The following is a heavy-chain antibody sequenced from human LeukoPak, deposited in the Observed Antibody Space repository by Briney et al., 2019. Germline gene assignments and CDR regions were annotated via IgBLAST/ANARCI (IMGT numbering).Heavy chain of an antibody. CDR1: GFTFSSYE. CDR3: ARGSGVSEFDY. V-gene: IGHV3-48*03. J-gene: IGHJ4*02. D-gene: IGHD6-13*01. CDR2: ISSSGSTI. Sequence: GGSLRPSCAASGFTFSSYEMNWVRQAPGKGLEWVSYISSSGSTIYYADSVKGRFTISRDNAKNSLYLQMNSLRAEDTAVYYCARGSGVSEFDYWGQGTLVTVSS.